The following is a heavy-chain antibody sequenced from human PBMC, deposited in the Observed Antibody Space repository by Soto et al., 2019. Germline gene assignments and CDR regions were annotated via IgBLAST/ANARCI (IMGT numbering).Heavy chain of an antibody. CDR1: GFTVSSNY. CDR2: IYSAGNT. V-gene: IGHV3-66*01. CDR3: ASDFVVGGPTINYYYGMDV. J-gene: IGHJ6*02. D-gene: IGHD1-26*01. Sequence: EVQLVESGGDLVQPGGSLRLSCAASGFTVSSNYMSWVRQAPGKGLEWISIIYSAGNTYYADSVKGRFTISRDNSKNTLYLQMNSLGAEDTAVYYCASDFVVGGPTINYYYGMDVWGQGTTVTVSS.